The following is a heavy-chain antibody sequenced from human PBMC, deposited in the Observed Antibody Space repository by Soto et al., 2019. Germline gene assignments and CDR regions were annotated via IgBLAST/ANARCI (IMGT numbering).Heavy chain of an antibody. CDR2: INHSGST. J-gene: IGHJ6*02. CDR1: GGSFSGYY. CDR3: ASLQYGAGSYRPYGMGV. D-gene: IGHD3-10*01. Sequence: SETLSLTCAVDGGSFSGYYWSWIRQPPGKGLEWIGEINHSGSTNYNPSLKSRDTISVDTSKNQFSLKLSSVTAADPAVYYCASLQYGAGSYRPYGMGVWGQGTRVTVSS. V-gene: IGHV4-34*01.